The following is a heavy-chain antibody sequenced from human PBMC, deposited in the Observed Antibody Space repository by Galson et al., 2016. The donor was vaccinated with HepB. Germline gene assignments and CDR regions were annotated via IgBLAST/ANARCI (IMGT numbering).Heavy chain of an antibody. J-gene: IGHJ5*02. CDR3: TRWATRGGFDP. CDR2: INTAGDT. CDR1: GFTFSNYD. Sequence: SLRLSCAASGFTFSNYDMHWVRQDTGKGLEWVSGINTAGDTYYPGSVKGRFTISRENAKNSLYLQMNSLRAGDTAVYYCTRWATRGGFDPWGQGTLVTVSS. D-gene: IGHD2-15*01. V-gene: IGHV3-13*01.